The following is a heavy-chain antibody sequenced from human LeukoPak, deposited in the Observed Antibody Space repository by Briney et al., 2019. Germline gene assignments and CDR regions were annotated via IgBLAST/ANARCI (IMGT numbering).Heavy chain of an antibody. CDR3: AKRPSESSGYKYFQD. CDR2: ISGSGIST. J-gene: IGHJ1*01. D-gene: IGHD3-22*01. V-gene: IGHV3-23*01. Sequence: PGESLRLSCAATGFTFSSYAMSWVRQAPGKGLEWVSAISGSGISTYYADSVKGRFTTSRDNSKSTLYLQIRSLRVEDTAVYYCAKRPSESSGYKYFQDWGQGTLVTVSS. CDR1: GFTFSSYA.